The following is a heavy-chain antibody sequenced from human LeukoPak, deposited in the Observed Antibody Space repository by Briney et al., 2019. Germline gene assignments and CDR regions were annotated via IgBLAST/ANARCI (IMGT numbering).Heavy chain of an antibody. CDR2: INPHGGAT. V-gene: IGHV1-2*02. Sequence: ASVKVSCKASGYTFAGYYMHWVRQAPGQGLEWMGWINPHGGATNYAQKFQGRVTLTRDTSISTAYMELSSLISDDTAVYYCARDHLDYYDSILDYWGQGTLVTVSS. CDR1: GYTFAGYY. J-gene: IGHJ4*02. CDR3: ARDHLDYYDSILDY. D-gene: IGHD3-22*01.